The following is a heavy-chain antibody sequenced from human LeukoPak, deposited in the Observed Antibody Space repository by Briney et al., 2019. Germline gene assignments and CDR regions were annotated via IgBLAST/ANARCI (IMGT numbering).Heavy chain of an antibody. CDR3: ARDSSSYYFDY. D-gene: IGHD6-6*01. CDR2: IYTGGTT. Sequence: GGSLRLSCAASGFTFSTYAMYWVRQAPGKGLEWVSIIYTGGTTHYADSLNDRFTISRDDSINTLYLQMNSLRAEDTAVYYCARDSSSYYFDYWGQGTLVTVSS. CDR1: GFTFSTYA. J-gene: IGHJ4*02. V-gene: IGHV3-66*01.